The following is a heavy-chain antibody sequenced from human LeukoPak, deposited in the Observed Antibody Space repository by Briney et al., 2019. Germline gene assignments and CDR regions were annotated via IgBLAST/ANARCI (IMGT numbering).Heavy chain of an antibody. D-gene: IGHD1-26*01. Sequence: PSETLSLTCTVPGDAISTYYWTWIRQPPGKGLEWIGYVHSSGHSKYNPSLESRVTMSLETSKRQFTLNLKSVTAADTAVYYCARDLGSSFSFDVWGRGTEVTVSS. CDR2: VHSSGHS. V-gene: IGHV4-59*01. J-gene: IGHJ3*01. CDR1: GDAISTYY. CDR3: ARDLGSSFSFDV.